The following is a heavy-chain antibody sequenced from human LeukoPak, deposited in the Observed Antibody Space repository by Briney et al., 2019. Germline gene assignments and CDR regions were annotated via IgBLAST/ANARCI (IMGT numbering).Heavy chain of an antibody. D-gene: IGHD3-22*01. J-gene: IGHJ4*02. Sequence: PGGSLRLSCAASGFTFSSYAMSWVRQAPGKGLEWVSAISGSGGSTYYADSVKGRFTISRDNSKNTLYLQMNSLRAEDTAVYYCARSYDSSGNYGDYWGQGTLVTVSS. CDR2: ISGSGGST. CDR1: GFTFSSYA. CDR3: ARSYDSSGNYGDY. V-gene: IGHV3-23*01.